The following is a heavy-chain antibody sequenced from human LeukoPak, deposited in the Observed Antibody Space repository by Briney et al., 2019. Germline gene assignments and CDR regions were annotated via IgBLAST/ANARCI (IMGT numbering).Heavy chain of an antibody. Sequence: ASVKVSCKASGGTFSSYAISWVRQAPGQGLEWMGGIIPIFGTANYAQKFQGRVTITTDESTSTAYMELSSLRSEDTAVYYCARDKVECSSTSCYTPYYYYYMDVWGQGTTVTVSS. V-gene: IGHV1-69*05. CDR2: IIPIFGTA. D-gene: IGHD2-2*02. CDR1: GGTFSSYA. J-gene: IGHJ6*03. CDR3: ARDKVECSSTSCYTPYYYYYMDV.